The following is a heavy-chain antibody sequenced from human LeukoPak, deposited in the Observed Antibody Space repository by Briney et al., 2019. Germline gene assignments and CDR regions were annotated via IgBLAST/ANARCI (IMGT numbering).Heavy chain of an antibody. V-gene: IGHV3-30*04. Sequence: GGSLRLSCAASGFTFSSYAMHWVRQAPGKGLEWVAVISHDGSNKYYADSVKGRFTTSRDNSKNTLYLQMNSLRAEDTAVYYCARDVTYYYDSSGYYYPSLGLAFDIWGQGTMVTVSS. D-gene: IGHD3-22*01. CDR2: ISHDGSNK. CDR1: GFTFSSYA. J-gene: IGHJ3*02. CDR3: ARDVTYYYDSSGYYYPSLGLAFDI.